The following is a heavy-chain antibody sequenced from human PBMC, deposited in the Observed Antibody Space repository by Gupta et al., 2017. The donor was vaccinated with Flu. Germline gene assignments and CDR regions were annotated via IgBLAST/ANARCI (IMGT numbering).Heavy chain of an antibody. CDR2: IYPGDSDT. CDR3: ARLTSDYYDSSGYYSSYGMDV. V-gene: IGHV5-51*01. D-gene: IGHD3-22*01. Sequence: EVQLVQSGAEVPKPGESVKVSCMGTGDSFPSDCIGCVRQMPGKGLEWMGIIYPGDSDTRYSPSFQGQVTISADKSISTAYLQWSSLKASDTAMYYCARLTSDYYDSSGYYSSYGMDVWAQGTTVTVSS. CDR1: GDSFPSDC. J-gene: IGHJ6*02.